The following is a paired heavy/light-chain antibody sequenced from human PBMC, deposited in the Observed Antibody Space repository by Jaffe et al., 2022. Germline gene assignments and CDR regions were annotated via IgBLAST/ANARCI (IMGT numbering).Heavy chain of an antibody. V-gene: IGHV4-38-2*01. J-gene: IGHJ5*02. CDR2: FYHSGST. D-gene: IGHD4-17*01. Sequence: QVQLQESGPGLVKPAETLSLTCAVSGYSISSGYSWGWIRQPPGKGLEWIGSFYHSGSTYYNPSLKSRVTISLDTSKNQFSLKLSSVTAADTAVYYCATTLTTVTTWFDPWGQGTLVTVSS. CDR3: ATTLTTVTTWFDP. CDR1: GYSISSGYS.
Light chain of an antibody. CDR3: CSYAGSYTFV. CDR2: DVS. CDR1: SSDVGGYNY. J-gene: IGLJ1*01. Sequence: QSALTQPRSVSGSPGQSVTISCTGTSSDVGGYNYVSWYQHHPGKAPKLMIYDVSKRPSGVPDRFSGSKSGNTASLTISGLQAEDEADYYCCSYAGSYTFVFGTGTKVTVL. V-gene: IGLV2-11*01.